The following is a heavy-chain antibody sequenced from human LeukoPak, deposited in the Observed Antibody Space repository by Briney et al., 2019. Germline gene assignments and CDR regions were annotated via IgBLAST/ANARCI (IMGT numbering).Heavy chain of an antibody. J-gene: IGHJ4*02. CDR1: GYXFTGYY. CDR3: ARWGKYYYDSSGYYY. Sequence: GASVKVSCTASGYXFTGYYIHWVRQAPGQGLEWMGWIHPNSGGTKYAQRSQGRVTVTRDTSISTVYMELSRLRSDDTAVYYCARWGKYYYDSSGYYYWGQGTLVSVSS. CDR2: IHPNSGGT. D-gene: IGHD3-22*01. V-gene: IGHV1-2*02.